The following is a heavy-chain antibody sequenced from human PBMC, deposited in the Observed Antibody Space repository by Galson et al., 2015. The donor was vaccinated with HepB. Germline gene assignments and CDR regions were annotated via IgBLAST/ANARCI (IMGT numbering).Heavy chain of an antibody. D-gene: IGHD3-16*01. V-gene: IGHV3-74*01. CDR2: INTDGSRT. CDR3: GRDTRSLGALDV. Sequence: SLRPSCAASGFNFNNHWMHWVRQVPGRGLVWVSFINTDGSRTHYADSVRGRFTISRDNSKNTLYLQMSSLRAEDTAVYYCGRDTRSLGALDVWGQGTMVTVSS. J-gene: IGHJ3*01. CDR1: GFNFNNHW.